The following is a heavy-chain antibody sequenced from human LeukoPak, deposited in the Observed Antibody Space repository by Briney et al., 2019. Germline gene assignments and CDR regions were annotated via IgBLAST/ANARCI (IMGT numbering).Heavy chain of an antibody. J-gene: IGHJ4*02. CDR1: GFTFSSYA. V-gene: IGHV3-23*01. Sequence: GGSLRLSCAASGFTFSSYAMSWVRQAPGKGLEWVSAINGNGGSTYYTDSVKGRFVISRDNSKNTLYLQMNSLRAEDTAVYYCAKGIDSRTLFDYWGQGTLVTVSS. D-gene: IGHD6-13*01. CDR2: INGNGGST. CDR3: AKGIDSRTLFDY.